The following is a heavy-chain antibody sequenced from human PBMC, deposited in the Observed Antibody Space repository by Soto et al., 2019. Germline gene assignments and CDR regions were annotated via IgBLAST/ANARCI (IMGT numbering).Heavy chain of an antibody. CDR1: GGSISSSSYY. J-gene: IGHJ4*02. V-gene: IGHV4-39*01. CDR3: ARTVIVTSIQRYFDY. D-gene: IGHD2-21*02. CDR2: IYYSGST. Sequence: PSETLSLTCTVSGGSISSSSYYWGWIRQPPGKGLEWIGSIYYSGSTYYNPSLKSRVTISVDTSKNQFSLKLSSVTAADTAVYYCARTVIVTSIQRYFDYWGPGTLVTVS.